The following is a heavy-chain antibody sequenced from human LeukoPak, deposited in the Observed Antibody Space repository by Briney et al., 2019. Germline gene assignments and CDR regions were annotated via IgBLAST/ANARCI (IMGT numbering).Heavy chain of an antibody. Sequence: KASETLSLTCAVSGGSVSSSNWWSWVRQPPGKGLEWIGEIYHSGSTNYNPSLKSRVTISVDKSKNQFSLKLSSVTAADTAVYYCARKTAATTRGRYYYGMDVWGQGTTVTVSS. CDR3: ARKTAATTRGRYYYGMDV. V-gene: IGHV4-4*02. CDR2: IYHSGST. D-gene: IGHD1-26*01. CDR1: GGSVSSSNW. J-gene: IGHJ6*02.